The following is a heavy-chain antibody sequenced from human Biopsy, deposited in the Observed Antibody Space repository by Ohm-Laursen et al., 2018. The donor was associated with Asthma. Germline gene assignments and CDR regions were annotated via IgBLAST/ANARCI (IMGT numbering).Heavy chain of an antibody. CDR2: VNTGNGDT. CDR3: ARTYYDFLTGQVKDVFGV. D-gene: IGHD3-9*01. Sequence: SVKVSCKASGYNFISFAIHWVRKAPGQRLEWMGWVNTGNGDTKYSQKFQGRVTITKDTSASTAYMELRSLRSEDTATYYCARTYYDFLTGQVKDVFGVWGQGTMVTVSS. CDR1: GYNFISFA. V-gene: IGHV1-3*04. J-gene: IGHJ3*01.